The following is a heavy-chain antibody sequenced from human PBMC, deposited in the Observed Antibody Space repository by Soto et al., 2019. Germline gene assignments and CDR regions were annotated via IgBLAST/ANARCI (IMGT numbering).Heavy chain of an antibody. V-gene: IGHV3-23*01. CDR3: AKSYRYGSGSFYSIFDF. J-gene: IGHJ4*02. CDR1: EFTFNNYA. D-gene: IGHD3-10*01. CDR2: ISVSGVTT. Sequence: GGSLRLSCAASEFTFNNYAMSWVRQAPGKGLEWVSAISVSGVTTHYADSVKGRFTISRDNSRNTLSLHMNSLTAGDTAVYYCAKSYRYGSGSFYSIFDFWGQGVQVTVSS.